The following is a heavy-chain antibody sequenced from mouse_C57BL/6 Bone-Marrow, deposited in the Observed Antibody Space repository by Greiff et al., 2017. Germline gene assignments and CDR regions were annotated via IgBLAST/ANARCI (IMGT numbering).Heavy chain of an antibody. CDR2: IRLKSDNYAT. D-gene: IGHD1-1*01. CDR3: TEGLHYYGSSYAYAMDY. CDR1: GFTFSNYW. J-gene: IGHJ4*01. V-gene: IGHV6-3*01. Sequence: EVKLLESGGGLVQPGGSMKLSCVASGFTFSNYWMNWVRQSPEKGLEWVAQIRLKSDNYATHYAESVKGRFTISRDDSKSSVYLQMNNLRAEDTGIYYCTEGLHYYGSSYAYAMDYWGQGTSVTVSS.